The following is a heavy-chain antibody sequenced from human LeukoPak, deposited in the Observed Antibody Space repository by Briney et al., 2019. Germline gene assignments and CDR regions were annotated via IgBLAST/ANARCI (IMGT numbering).Heavy chain of an antibody. Sequence: GRSLRLSCAASGFTFDDYGIHWVRQAPGKGLEWVSGITWNSDTRGYADSVKGRFTISRDNGKNSLYLQMNSLRAEDTAVYYCAGGSLEIQLWSWGQGTLVTVSS. CDR2: ITWNSDTR. CDR1: GFTFDDYG. CDR3: AGGSLEIQLWS. D-gene: IGHD5-18*01. J-gene: IGHJ5*02. V-gene: IGHV3-9*01.